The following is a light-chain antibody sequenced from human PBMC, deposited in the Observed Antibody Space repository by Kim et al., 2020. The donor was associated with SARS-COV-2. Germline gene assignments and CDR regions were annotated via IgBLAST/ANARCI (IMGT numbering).Light chain of an antibody. V-gene: IGLV1-47*02. CDR1: SSDIGSNP. J-gene: IGLJ1*01. CDR2: GSD. Sequence: GQRVTISCSGGSSDIGSNPVYWFQQLPGTAPKLFIFGSDQRPPGVPDRFSGSKSGTSASLAISGLRSEDEADYYCATWDDSLSAYVFGTGTKVTVL. CDR3: ATWDDSLSAYV.